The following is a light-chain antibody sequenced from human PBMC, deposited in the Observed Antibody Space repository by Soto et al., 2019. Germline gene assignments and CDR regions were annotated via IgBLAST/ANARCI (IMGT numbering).Light chain of an antibody. Sequence: EIVLTQSPDTLSLSPGERATFSCRATQSITNNYVAWYQHKPGQAPRLLIYGASRRATGIPDRISGSGSGTDFTLSITRQEPQDFAVYYCHQYLDSPNTFGQGTKLEIK. V-gene: IGKV3-20*01. J-gene: IGKJ2*01. CDR3: HQYLDSPNT. CDR1: QSITNNY. CDR2: GAS.